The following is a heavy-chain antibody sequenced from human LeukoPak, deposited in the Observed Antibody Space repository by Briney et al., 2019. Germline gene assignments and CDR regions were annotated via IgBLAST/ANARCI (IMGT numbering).Heavy chain of an antibody. D-gene: IGHD6-13*01. V-gene: IGHV4-34*01. CDR1: GGSFSGYY. CDR2: INHSGST. Sequence: SETLSLTCAVYGGSFSGYYWSWIRQPPGKGLEWIGEINHSGSTNYNPSLKSRVTISVDTSKNQFSLKLSSVTAADTAVYYCARGLGSSSWPGWFDPWGQGTLVTVSS. J-gene: IGHJ5*02. CDR3: ARGLGSSSWPGWFDP.